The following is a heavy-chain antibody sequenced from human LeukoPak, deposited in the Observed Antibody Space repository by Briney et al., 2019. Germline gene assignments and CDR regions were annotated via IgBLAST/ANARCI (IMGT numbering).Heavy chain of an antibody. CDR3: ATDVVVIPGRGPNDY. CDR1: GFTFSSYW. J-gene: IGHJ4*02. Sequence: GGSLRLSCAASGFTFSSYWMIWVRQAPGKGLEWVSNIKQDGSEKYYVDSVKGRFTISRDNAKNSLYLQMNSLRAEDTAVYYCATDVVVIPGRGPNDYWGQGTLVTVSS. D-gene: IGHD2-2*01. CDR2: IKQDGSEK. V-gene: IGHV3-7*03.